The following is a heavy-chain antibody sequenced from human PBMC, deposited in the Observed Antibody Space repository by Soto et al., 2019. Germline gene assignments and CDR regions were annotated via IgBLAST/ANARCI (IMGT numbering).Heavy chain of an antibody. J-gene: IGHJ4*02. V-gene: IGHV3-15*01. CDR3: ATDRRDYGDVHFDY. D-gene: IGHD4-17*01. CDR1: GFTFSNAW. Sequence: GSVRLSCAASGFTFSNAWMSWVRQAPGKGLELVGRIKRKTDGGTTDYAAPVKGRFTISRDDSKNTLYLEMNSLKTEDTAVYYCATDRRDYGDVHFDYWGQGALVTAPQ. CDR2: IKRKTDGGTT.